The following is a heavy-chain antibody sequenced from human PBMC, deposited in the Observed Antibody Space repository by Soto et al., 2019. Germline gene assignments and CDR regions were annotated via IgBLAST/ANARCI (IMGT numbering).Heavy chain of an antibody. V-gene: IGHV3-48*01. Sequence: EVQLVESGGGLVQPGGSLRLSCAASGFTFSSYSMNWVRQAPGKGLEWVSYISSSSSTIYYADSVKGRFTTSRDNAKNSLYLQMNSLRAEDTAVYYCARREYSGYDAWGQGTLVTVSS. D-gene: IGHD5-12*01. CDR1: GFTFSSYS. CDR3: ARREYSGYDA. CDR2: ISSSSSTI. J-gene: IGHJ5*02.